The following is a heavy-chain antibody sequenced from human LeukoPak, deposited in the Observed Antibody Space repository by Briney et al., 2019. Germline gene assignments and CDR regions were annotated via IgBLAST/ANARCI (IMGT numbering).Heavy chain of an antibody. CDR1: GFTFGSYW. CDR2: IKEDGSQK. J-gene: IGHJ4*02. V-gene: IGHV3-7*03. D-gene: IGHD4-17*01. Sequence: GGSLRLSCAASGFTFGSYWVTWVRQAPGKGLEWVANIKEDGSQKYYVDSVKGRFSISRDNAKNSLYLQMNSLRAEDTAVYYCAKDGEDYGDYHFDYWGQGTLVTVSS. CDR3: AKDGEDYGDYHFDY.